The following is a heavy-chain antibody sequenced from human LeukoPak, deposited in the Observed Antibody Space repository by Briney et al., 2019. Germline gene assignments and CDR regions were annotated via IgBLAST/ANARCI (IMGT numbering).Heavy chain of an antibody. J-gene: IGHJ4*02. D-gene: IGHD6-19*01. CDR1: GFTFSSYS. Sequence: TGGSLRLSCVASGFTFSSYSMNWVRQAPGKGLEWVSSISSSSSYIYYADSVKGRFTISRDNAKNSLYLQMNSLRADDTAVYYCARVPGIAVAGRDYWGQGTLVTVSS. CDR3: ARVPGIAVAGRDY. CDR2: ISSSSSYI. V-gene: IGHV3-21*04.